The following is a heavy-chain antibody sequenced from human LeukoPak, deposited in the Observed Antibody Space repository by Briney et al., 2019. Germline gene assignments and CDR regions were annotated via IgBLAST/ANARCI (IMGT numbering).Heavy chain of an antibody. CDR2: MNPNSGNT. V-gene: IGHV1-8*01. D-gene: IGHD5-18*01. Sequence: ASVKVSCKASGYTFTSYDINWVRQATGRGLEWMGWMNPNSGNTGYAQKFQGRVTMTRNTSISTAYMELSSLRSEDTAVYYCARGRGLGYSYGYIPYYWGQGTLVTVSS. CDR3: ARGRGLGYSYGYIPYY. J-gene: IGHJ4*02. CDR1: GYTFTSYD.